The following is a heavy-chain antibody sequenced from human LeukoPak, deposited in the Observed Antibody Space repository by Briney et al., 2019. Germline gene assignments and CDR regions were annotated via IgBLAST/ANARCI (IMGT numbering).Heavy chain of an antibody. J-gene: IGHJ4*02. CDR3: ATAIWSIRGVPRGYFDY. D-gene: IGHD3-10*01. Sequence: ASVKVSCKVSGYTLTELSMHWVRQAPGKGLEWMGGFDPEDGETIYAQKFQGRVTMTEDTSTDTAYMELSGLRSEDTAVYYCATAIWSIRGVPRGYFDYWGQGTLVTVSS. CDR2: FDPEDGET. V-gene: IGHV1-24*01. CDR1: GYTLTELS.